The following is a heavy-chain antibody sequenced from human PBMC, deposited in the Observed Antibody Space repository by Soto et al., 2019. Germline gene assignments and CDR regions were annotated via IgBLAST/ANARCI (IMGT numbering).Heavy chain of an antibody. CDR3: ARALVNGGDY. D-gene: IGHD2-8*02. CDR2: IKQDGSET. V-gene: IGHV3-7*01. CDR1: GFTFSNYW. Sequence: GGSLRLSCAASGFTFSNYWMTWVRQAPGKGLEWVANIKQDGSETHYVDSVKGRFTISRDNAKNSLYLQMNSLRAEDTAVYYCARALVNGGDYWGQGTLVTVS. J-gene: IGHJ4*02.